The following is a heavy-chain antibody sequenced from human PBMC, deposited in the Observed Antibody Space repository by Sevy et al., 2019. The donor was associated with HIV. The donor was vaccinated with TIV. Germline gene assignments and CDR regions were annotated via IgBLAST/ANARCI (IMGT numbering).Heavy chain of an antibody. D-gene: IGHD3-16*02. J-gene: IGHJ4*02. CDR1: GYTFTSYG. CDR2: ISAYNGNT. CDR3: ARVAVITFGGVIVNFDY. V-gene: IGHV1-18*01. Sequence: ASVKVSCKASGYTFTSYGISWVRQAPGQGLEWMGWISAYNGNTNYAQKLQGRVTMTTDTSTSTAYMELRSLRSDDTAVYYCARVAVITFGGVIVNFDYWGQGTLVTVSS.